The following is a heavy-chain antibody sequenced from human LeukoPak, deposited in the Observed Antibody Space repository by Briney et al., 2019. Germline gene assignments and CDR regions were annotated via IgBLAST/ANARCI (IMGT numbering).Heavy chain of an antibody. V-gene: IGHV5-51*01. CDR2: IYPGDSDT. D-gene: IGHD3-22*01. CDR3: ARRGYYDSSGYSDAFDM. J-gene: IGHJ3*02. CDR1: GYTFTSYW. Sequence: GESLKISCKGSGYTFTSYWIGWVRQMPGKGLEWMGIIYPGDSDTRYSPSFQGQVTISADKSFSTAYLQWSSLKASGTAMYYCARRGYYDSSGYSDAFDMWGQGTMVTVSS.